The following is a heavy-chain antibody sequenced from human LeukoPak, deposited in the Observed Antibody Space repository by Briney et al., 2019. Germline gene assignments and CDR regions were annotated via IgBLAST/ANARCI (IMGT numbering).Heavy chain of an antibody. CDR1: GFTFSSYS. CDR2: ISSSSSYI. CDR3: ARARSGYDFDY. V-gene: IGHV3-21*01. J-gene: IGHJ4*02. D-gene: IGHD5-12*01. Sequence: GGSLRLSCAASGFTFSSYSMNWVRQAPGKGLEWVSSISSSSSYICYADSVKGRFTISRDNAKNSLYLQMNSLRAEDTAVYYCARARSGYDFDYWGQGTLVTVSS.